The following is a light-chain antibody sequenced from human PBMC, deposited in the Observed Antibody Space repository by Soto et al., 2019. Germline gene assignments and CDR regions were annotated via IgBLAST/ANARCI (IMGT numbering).Light chain of an antibody. CDR2: AAS. Sequence: GDRVTITCRASQSLSRYLNWYQQKPGKAPKLLIYAASSLQSGVPSRFSGSGSGTDFTLTISSLQPEDFATYYCQQSFSTPSTFGPGTKVDIK. J-gene: IGKJ3*01. V-gene: IGKV1-39*01. CDR3: QQSFSTPST. CDR1: QSLSRY.